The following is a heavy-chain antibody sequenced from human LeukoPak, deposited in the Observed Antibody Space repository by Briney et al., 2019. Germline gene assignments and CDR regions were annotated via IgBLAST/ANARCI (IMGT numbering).Heavy chain of an antibody. V-gene: IGHV3-21*01. CDR2: ISSSSSYI. CDR3: ARDAAVYSSGWFDP. Sequence: GGSLRLSCAASGFTFSSYSMNWVRQAPGKGLEWVSSISSSSSYIYYADSVKGRFTISRDNAKNSLYLQMNSLRAEDTAVYYCARDAAVYSSGWFDPWGQGTLVTVSS. D-gene: IGHD6-19*01. J-gene: IGHJ5*02. CDR1: GFTFSSYS.